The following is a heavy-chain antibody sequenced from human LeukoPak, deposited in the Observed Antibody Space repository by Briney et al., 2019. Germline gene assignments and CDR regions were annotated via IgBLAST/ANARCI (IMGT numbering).Heavy chain of an antibody. J-gene: IGHJ4*02. CDR1: GGSISSYY. D-gene: IGHD2-15*01. CDR2: IYYSGST. V-gene: IGHV4-59*08. Sequence: SETLSLTCTVSGGSISSYYWSWIRQPPGKGLEWIGYIYYSGSTNYNPSLKSRVTISVDTSKNQFSLKLSSVTAADTALYYCARQGGIVDYWGQGTLVTVSS. CDR3: ARQGGIVDY.